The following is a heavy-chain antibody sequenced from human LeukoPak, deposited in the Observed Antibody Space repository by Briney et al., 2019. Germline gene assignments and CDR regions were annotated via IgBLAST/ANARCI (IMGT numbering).Heavy chain of an antibody. D-gene: IGHD1-26*01. CDR2: IYHSGST. V-gene: IGHV4-39*07. CDR1: GDSISSSNSY. CDR3: ARDNGSSTWGSLDY. Sequence: SETLSLTCIVSGDSISSSNSYWGWIRQPPGKGLGWIGSIYHSGSTYYKPSLKGRVSISVDTSKNQISLKLSSVTAADTAVYYCARDNGSSTWGSLDYWGQGTLVTVSS. J-gene: IGHJ4*02.